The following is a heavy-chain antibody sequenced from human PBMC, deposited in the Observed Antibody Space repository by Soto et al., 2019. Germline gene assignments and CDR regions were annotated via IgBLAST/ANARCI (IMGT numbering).Heavy chain of an antibody. CDR3: ARGIATGQLDP. CDR2: INPDNGNT. J-gene: IGHJ5*02. CDR1: GYTFTRYT. V-gene: IGHV1-3*01. D-gene: IGHD2-15*01. Sequence: ASVKVSCKASGYTFTRYTMNWVRQAPGQRLEWMGWINPDNGNTKSSRKFQDRVIITRDTSASTAYMDLSSLRSEDTAVYYCARGIATGQLDPWGQGTLVTVSS.